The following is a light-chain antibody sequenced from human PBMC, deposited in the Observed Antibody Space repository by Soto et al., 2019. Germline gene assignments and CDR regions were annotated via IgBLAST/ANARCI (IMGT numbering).Light chain of an antibody. V-gene: IGLV1-47*01. CDR2: RNN. CDR3: AAWDDSLSVDVV. J-gene: IGLJ2*01. Sequence: QSVLTQPPSASGTPGQRVTISCSGSSSNIGSNYVYWYQQLPGTAPKLLIYRNNQRPSGGPDRFSGSKSGTSASLAISGLRSEDEADYYCAAWDDSLSVDVVFGGGTKLTVL. CDR1: SSNIGSNY.